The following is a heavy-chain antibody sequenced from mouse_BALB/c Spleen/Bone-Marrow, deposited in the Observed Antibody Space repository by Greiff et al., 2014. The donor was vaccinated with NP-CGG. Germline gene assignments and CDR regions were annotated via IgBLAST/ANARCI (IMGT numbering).Heavy chain of an antibody. CDR3: TRGRTWDFDY. CDR2: INPNNGGT. J-gene: IGHJ2*01. Sequence: SGAELVKPGTSVKLSCKASGYTFTTYYMYWVEQRPGQGLEWIGEINPNNGGTNFKEKFKSKATLTVDKSSSTAYMQISSLTAEDSAVYYCTRGRTWDFDYWGQGTTLTVSS. D-gene: IGHD4-1*01. V-gene: IGHV1S16*01. CDR1: GYTFTTYY.